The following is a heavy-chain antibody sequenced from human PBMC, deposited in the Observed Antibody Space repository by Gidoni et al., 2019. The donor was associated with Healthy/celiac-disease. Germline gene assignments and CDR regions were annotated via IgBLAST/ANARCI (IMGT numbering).Heavy chain of an antibody. CDR1: GFTFDDYG. J-gene: IGHJ3*02. V-gene: IGHV3-20*04. CDR2: INWNGGST. D-gene: IGHD3-22*01. Sequence: EVQLVESGGGVVRPGGSLRLSWAASGFTFDDYGMSWVRQAPGKGLEWVAGINWNGGSTGYADSVKGRFTISRDNAKNSLYLQMNILRAEDTALYYCARDLYDSSGDAFDIWGQGTMVTVSS. CDR3: ARDLYDSSGDAFDI.